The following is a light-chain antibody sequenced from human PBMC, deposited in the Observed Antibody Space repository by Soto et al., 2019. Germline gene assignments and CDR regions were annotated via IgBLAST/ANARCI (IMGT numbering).Light chain of an antibody. V-gene: IGKV1-5*01. CDR2: DAS. CDR1: QSISNY. Sequence: DIQMTQSPSSVSASVGDRVTITCRASQSISNYLNWYQQKPGKAPKLLIYDASSLESGVPSRFSGSGSGTEFTLTISSLQPDDFATYYCQQYHTYSTFGQGTKVDIK. J-gene: IGKJ1*01. CDR3: QQYHTYST.